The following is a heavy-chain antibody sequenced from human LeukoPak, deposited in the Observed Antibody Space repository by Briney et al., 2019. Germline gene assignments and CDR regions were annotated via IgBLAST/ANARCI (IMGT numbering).Heavy chain of an antibody. Sequence: PSETLSLTCTVPGASITSSYWSWIRQPPGKGLEWIGYIYYSGRTNYNPSLKSRVTISVDTSKNQFSLKPSSATAAYTAVYYCARVYSSGHPPGYWGQGTLVTVSS. CDR1: GASITSSY. D-gene: IGHD3-22*01. CDR2: IYYSGRT. CDR3: ARVYSSGHPPGY. V-gene: IGHV4-59*08. J-gene: IGHJ4*02.